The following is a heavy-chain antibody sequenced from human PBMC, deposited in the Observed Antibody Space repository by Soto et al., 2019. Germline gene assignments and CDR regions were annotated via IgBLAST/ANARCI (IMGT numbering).Heavy chain of an antibody. CDR1: GFTVSSNY. Sequence: GGSLRLSCAASGFTVSSNYMNWVRQAPGKGLEWVSAISGSGGSTYYADSVKGRFTISRDNSKNTLYLQMNSLRAEDTAVYYCAKGTPWELPAWGQGTLVTVSS. CDR3: AKGTPWELPA. D-gene: IGHD1-26*01. J-gene: IGHJ5*02. CDR2: ISGSGGST. V-gene: IGHV3-23*01.